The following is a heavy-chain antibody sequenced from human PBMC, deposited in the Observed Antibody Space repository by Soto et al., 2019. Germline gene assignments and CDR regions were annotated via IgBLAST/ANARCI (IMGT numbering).Heavy chain of an antibody. D-gene: IGHD3-3*01. CDR1: GYTFTSYG. CDR2: ISAYNGNT. Sequence: GASVKVSCKASGYTFTSYGISWVRQAPGQGLEWMGWISAYNGNTNYAQKLQGRVTMTTDTSTSTAYMELRSLRSDDTAVNYCATSITIFGVVTPDAFDIWGQGTMVTVSS. V-gene: IGHV1-18*01. J-gene: IGHJ3*02. CDR3: ATSITIFGVVTPDAFDI.